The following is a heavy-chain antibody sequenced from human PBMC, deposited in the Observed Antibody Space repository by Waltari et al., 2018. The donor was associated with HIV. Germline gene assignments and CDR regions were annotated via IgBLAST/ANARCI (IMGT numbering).Heavy chain of an antibody. Sequence: QVQLAQSGAEVKKPASSVKVSCKASVGTFRSYAISWVRHAPAHGLWWMGGIIPIVGTANYAQKFQGRVTITADESTSTAYMELSSLRSEDTAVYYCARGSFRVAAAGGHNYYGMDVWGQGTTVTVSS. CDR3: ARGSFRVAAAGGHNYYGMDV. D-gene: IGHD6-13*01. CDR1: VGTFRSYA. V-gene: IGHV1-69*13. CDR2: IIPIVGTA. J-gene: IGHJ6*02.